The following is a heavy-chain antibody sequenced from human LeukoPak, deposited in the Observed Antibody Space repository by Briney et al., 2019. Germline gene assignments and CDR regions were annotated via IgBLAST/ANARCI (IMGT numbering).Heavy chain of an antibody. J-gene: IGHJ4*02. CDR2: ISSSSSYI. V-gene: IGHV3-21*01. Sequence: GESLKISCKASGYSFTSYWIGWVRQAPGKGLEWVSSISSSSSYIYYADSVKGRFTISRDNAKNSLYLQMNSLRAEDTAVYYCARDPPNYGSGSYYYFNDYWGQGTLVTVSS. D-gene: IGHD3-10*01. CDR3: ARDPPNYGSGSYYYFNDY. CDR1: GYSFTSYW.